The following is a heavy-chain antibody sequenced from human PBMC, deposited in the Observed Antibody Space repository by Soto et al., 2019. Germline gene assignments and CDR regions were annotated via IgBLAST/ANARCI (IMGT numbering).Heavy chain of an antibody. Sequence: GGSLRLSCAASGFTFSSYSMNWARQAPGKGLEWVSSISSSSSYIYYADSVKGRFTISRDNAKNSLYLQMNSLSAEDTAVYYCARDQGNQGYGMDVWGQGTTVTVSS. J-gene: IGHJ6*02. CDR3: ARDQGNQGYGMDV. V-gene: IGHV3-21*01. D-gene: IGHD2-2*01. CDR2: ISSSSSYI. CDR1: GFTFSSYS.